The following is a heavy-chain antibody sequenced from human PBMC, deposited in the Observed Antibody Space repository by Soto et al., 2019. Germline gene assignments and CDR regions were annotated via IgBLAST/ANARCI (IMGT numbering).Heavy chain of an antibody. D-gene: IGHD2-15*01. CDR2: IYYSGST. Sequence: PSETLSLTCTVSGGSISSYYWSWIRQPPGKGLEWIGYIYYSGSTNYNPSLKSRVTISVDTSKNQFSLKLSSVTAADTAVYYCARDSRVVVADYPLLGMDVWGPGATVNVSS. CDR1: GGSISSYY. V-gene: IGHV4-59*01. CDR3: ARDSRVVVADYPLLGMDV. J-gene: IGHJ6*02.